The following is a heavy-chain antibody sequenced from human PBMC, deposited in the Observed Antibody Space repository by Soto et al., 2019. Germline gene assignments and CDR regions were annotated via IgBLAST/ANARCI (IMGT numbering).Heavy chain of an antibody. D-gene: IGHD3-22*01. CDR1: GYSFTSYW. Sequence: EVQLVQSGAEVKKPGESLRSSCKGSGYSFTSYWISWVRQMPGKGLEWMGRIDPSDSYTNYSPAFPGHVTLPADKSISTAYLQWSSLKASDTAMYYCATTILGYYHSSGYGMDVWGKGTTVTVSS. J-gene: IGHJ6*04. CDR3: ATTILGYYHSSGYGMDV. V-gene: IGHV5-10-1*03. CDR2: IDPSDSYT.